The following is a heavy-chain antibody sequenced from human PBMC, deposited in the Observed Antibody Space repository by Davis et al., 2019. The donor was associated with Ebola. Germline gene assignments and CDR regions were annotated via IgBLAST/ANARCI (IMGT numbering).Heavy chain of an antibody. CDR1: GYSFTSYW. D-gene: IGHD2/OR15-2a*01. V-gene: IGHV5-51*01. Sequence: KVSCKGSGYSFTSYWIGWVRQMPGKGLEWMGIIYPGDSDTRYRPSFEGQVTISVDRSINTAYLQWSSLKASDTAMYYCAKQASLYGSIDYWGQGTLVTVSS. CDR2: IYPGDSDT. CDR3: AKQASLYGSIDY. J-gene: IGHJ4*02.